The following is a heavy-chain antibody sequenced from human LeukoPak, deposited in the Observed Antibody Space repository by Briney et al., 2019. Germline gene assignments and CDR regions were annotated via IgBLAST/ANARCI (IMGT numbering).Heavy chain of an antibody. CDR3: ARDYCSGGSCSRGFDY. D-gene: IGHD2-15*01. CDR2: ISAYNGNT. J-gene: IGHJ4*02. CDR1: GYTFTTSG. V-gene: IGHV1-18*01. Sequence: ASVKVSCKASGYTFTTSGMSWVRQAPGQGLEWMGWISAYNGNTVYAQKLQGRVTMTTDTSTSTAYMELRSLRSDDTAVYYCARDYCSGGSCSRGFDYWGQGTLVTVSS.